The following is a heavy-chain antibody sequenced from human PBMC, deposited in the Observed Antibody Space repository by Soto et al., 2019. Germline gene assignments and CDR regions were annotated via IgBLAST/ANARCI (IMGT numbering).Heavy chain of an antibody. Sequence: SLXCAVYGGSFSGYYCSWIRQPPGKGLELIGEINHSGSTNYNPSLKSRVTISVDTSKNQFSLKLSSVTAADTAVYYCARGYYGSGTPMGWGQGTLVTVSS. CDR3: ARGYYGSGTPMG. V-gene: IGHV4-34*01. D-gene: IGHD3-10*01. CDR2: INHSGST. J-gene: IGHJ4*02. CDR1: GGSFSGYY.